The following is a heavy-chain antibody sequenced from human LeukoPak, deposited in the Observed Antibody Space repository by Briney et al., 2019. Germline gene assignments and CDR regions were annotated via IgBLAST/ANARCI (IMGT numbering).Heavy chain of an antibody. CDR1: GYTFTDYY. CDR3: ARDSGYDFGYGMDV. V-gene: IGHV1-2*02. Sequence: ASVKVSCKASGYTFTDYYMHWVRQAPGQGLEWMGWINPNSGGTNYAQKFQGRVSMTRDTSISTAYMELSRLRSDDTAVYYCARDSGYDFGYGMDVWGQGTTVTVSS. J-gene: IGHJ6*02. CDR2: INPNSGGT. D-gene: IGHD5-12*01.